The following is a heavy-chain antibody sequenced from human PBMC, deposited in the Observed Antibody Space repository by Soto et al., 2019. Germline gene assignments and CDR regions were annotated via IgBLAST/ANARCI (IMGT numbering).Heavy chain of an antibody. J-gene: IGHJ4*02. V-gene: IGHV3-23*01. Sequence: EVQLLESGGGLAQPGGSLRLSCAASGFTFNTYGMSWIRQAPGKGLEWVSTISASGDATYSAESVKGRFTISRDNSKNTLYLQINSLRAYDTAVYYCATDPRQHWFGELPSPCCGQGTQFTVSS. CDR1: GFTFNTYG. CDR3: ATDPRQHWFGELPSPC. D-gene: IGHD3-10*01. CDR2: ISASGDAT.